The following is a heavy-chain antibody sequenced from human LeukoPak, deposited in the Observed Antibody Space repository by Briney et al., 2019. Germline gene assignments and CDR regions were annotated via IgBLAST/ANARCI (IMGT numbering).Heavy chain of an antibody. CDR1: GFTFSSYW. CDR2: IKQDGSEK. CDR3: ARDFIAAAGGSLH. J-gene: IGHJ1*01. Sequence: GGSLRLSCAASGFTFSSYWMSWVRQAPGKGLEWVANIKQDGSEKYYVDPVKGRFTISRDNAKNSLYLQMNSLRAEDTAVYYCARDFIAAAGGSLHWGQGTLVTVSS. D-gene: IGHD6-13*01. V-gene: IGHV3-7*01.